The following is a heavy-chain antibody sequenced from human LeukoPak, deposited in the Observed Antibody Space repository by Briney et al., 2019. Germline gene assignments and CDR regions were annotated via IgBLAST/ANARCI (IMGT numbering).Heavy chain of an antibody. CDR2: ISDSGDKT. Sequence: GGSLRLSCAASGFTFSNYAMSWVRQAPGKGLECVSAISDSGDKTDYADSVRGRFTIYRDNSKDTLYLQMNSLGAADTAVYYCTKDGGGYCNNSSCWGQGTLVTVSS. V-gene: IGHV3-23*01. CDR3: TKDGGGYCNNSSC. CDR1: GFTFSNYA. J-gene: IGHJ4*02. D-gene: IGHD2-2*01.